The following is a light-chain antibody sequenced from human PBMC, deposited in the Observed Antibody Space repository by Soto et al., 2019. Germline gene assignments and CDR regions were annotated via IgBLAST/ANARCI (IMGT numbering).Light chain of an antibody. CDR1: QSVSSN. CDR2: GAS. V-gene: IGKV3-20*01. J-gene: IGKJ1*01. CDR3: QQYGSSGT. Sequence: EIVMTQSPGTLSVSPGERVTFSCRASQSVSSNLAWYQQKPGQTPRLLIYGASTRATGIPDRFSGSGSGTDFTLTISRLEPEDFAVYYCQQYGSSGTFGQGTKVDIK.